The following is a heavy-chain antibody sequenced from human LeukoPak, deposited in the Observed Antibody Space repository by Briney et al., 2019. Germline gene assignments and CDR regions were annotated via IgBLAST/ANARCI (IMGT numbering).Heavy chain of an antibody. CDR2: IAHHGNNK. Sequence: WGSLSLSCGASGFTFSSSAMHWVRQGPGKGLEWVAYIAHHGNNKYYADSVKGRFTISRDNSKGSLYLQMNSLRADDTAVYYCAKDGSWSCTDWGQGTLVRVSS. J-gene: IGHJ4*02. CDR1: GFTFSSSA. V-gene: IGHV3-30*02. D-gene: IGHD2-8*02. CDR3: AKDGSWSCTD.